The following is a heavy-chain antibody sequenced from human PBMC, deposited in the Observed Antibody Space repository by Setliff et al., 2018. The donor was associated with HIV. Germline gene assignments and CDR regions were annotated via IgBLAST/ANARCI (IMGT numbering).Heavy chain of an antibody. V-gene: IGHV4-59*01. CDR3: ARADCSGGSCYSPGY. Sequence: PSETLSLTCTVSGGSISSYYWSWIRQPPEKGLEWIGYIYDRGGTNYNPSPKSRVTISLDTSKNQFSLKLNSVTAADTAVYYCARADCSGGSCYSPGYWGQGTLVTVSS. D-gene: IGHD2-15*01. CDR1: GGSISSYY. CDR2: IYDRGGT. J-gene: IGHJ4*02.